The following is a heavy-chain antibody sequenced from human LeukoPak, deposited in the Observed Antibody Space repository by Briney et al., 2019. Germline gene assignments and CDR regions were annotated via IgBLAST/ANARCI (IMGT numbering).Heavy chain of an antibody. CDR1: GFTFDDYA. Sequence: GGSLRLSCAASGFTFDDYAMHWVRQAPGKGLEWVSGISWNSGSIGYADSVKGRFTISRDNAKNSLYLQMNSLRAEDTAVYYCARGSLGSTSPINWFDPWGQGTLVTVSS. V-gene: IGHV3-9*01. J-gene: IGHJ5*02. CDR3: ARGSLGSTSPINWFDP. CDR2: ISWNSGSI. D-gene: IGHD2-2*01.